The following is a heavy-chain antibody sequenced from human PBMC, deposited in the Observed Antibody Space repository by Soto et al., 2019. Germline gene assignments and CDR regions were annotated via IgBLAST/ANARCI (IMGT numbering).Heavy chain of an antibody. D-gene: IGHD5-18*01. CDR3: VTPAEALDTAMLKGLAH. CDR1: GDTFSNSD. CDR2: ILPIFGTT. V-gene: IGHV1-69*13. J-gene: IGHJ4*02. Sequence: SVKVSCKASGDTFSNSDIIWVRQAPGQGLEWMGGILPIFGTTNYAQKFQGRLTISADEFPSTAYMELNILRSEDTAVYYCVTPAEALDTAMLKGLAHWGQGSLVTVSS.